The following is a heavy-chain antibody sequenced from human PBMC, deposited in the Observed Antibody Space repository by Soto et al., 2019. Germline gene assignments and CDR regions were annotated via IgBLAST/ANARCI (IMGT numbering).Heavy chain of an antibody. J-gene: IGHJ4*02. D-gene: IGHD2-8*02. CDR2: IYFTGST. CDR1: GDSISSHY. CDR3: ARDKITGLFDY. V-gene: IGHV4-59*11. Sequence: SETLSLTCAVSGDSISSHYWNWVRQTPGKGLEWIGCIYFTGSTIYNPSLESRVTMSVDTSKNQFSLKLTSVTAADTAVYYCARDKITGLFDYWGQGTLVTVSS.